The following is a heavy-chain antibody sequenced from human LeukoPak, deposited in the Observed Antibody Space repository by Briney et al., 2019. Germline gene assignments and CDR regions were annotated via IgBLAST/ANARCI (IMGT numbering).Heavy chain of an antibody. D-gene: IGHD5-24*01. CDR2: IKEDGSEK. CDR1: GFTFSSNW. CDR3: ARGRRWLQPLDY. J-gene: IGHJ4*03. V-gene: IGHV3-7*01. Sequence: SGGSLRLSCAASGFTFSSNWMNWVRQAPGKGLEWVANIKEDGSEKYYVDSVKGRFTISRDNAKNSLYLQMNSLRVEDTAVYCCARGRRWLQPLDYWGQGTTVTVSS.